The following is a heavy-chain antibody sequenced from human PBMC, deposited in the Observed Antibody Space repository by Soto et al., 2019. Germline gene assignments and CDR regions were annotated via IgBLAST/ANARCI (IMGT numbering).Heavy chain of an antibody. CDR2: INPNSGGT. Sequence: QVQLVQSGAEVKKPGASVKVSCKASGYTFTGYYMHWVRQAPGQGLEWMGWINPNSGGTNYAQKFQGWVTMTRDTSMSTAYMELSRLRADDTAVYYCARGATVVPAAMLAWFDPWGQGTLVTVSS. D-gene: IGHD2-2*01. CDR3: ARGATVVPAAMLAWFDP. V-gene: IGHV1-2*04. J-gene: IGHJ5*02. CDR1: GYTFTGYY.